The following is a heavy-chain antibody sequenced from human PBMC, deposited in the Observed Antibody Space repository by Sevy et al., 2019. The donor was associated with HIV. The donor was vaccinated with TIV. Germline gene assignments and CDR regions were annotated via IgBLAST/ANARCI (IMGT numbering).Heavy chain of an antibody. V-gene: IGHV3-11*01. CDR2: ISSSGSTI. CDR3: ARDFREGMWLVTRLYYYYYGMDV. D-gene: IGHD2-21*02. CDR1: GFTFSDYY. Sequence: GGSLRLSCAASGFTFSDYYMSWIRQAPGKGLEWVSYISSSGSTIYYADSVKGRFTISRDNAKNSLYLQMNSLRAEDTAVYYCARDFREGMWLVTRLYYYYYGMDVWGQRTTVTVSS. J-gene: IGHJ6*02.